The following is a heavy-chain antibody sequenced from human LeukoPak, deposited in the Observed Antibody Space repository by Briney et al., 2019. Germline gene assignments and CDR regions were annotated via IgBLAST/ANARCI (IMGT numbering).Heavy chain of an antibody. Sequence: NSSETLSLTCAVYGGSFSGYYWSWIRQPPGKGLEWIGEINHSGSTNYNPSLKSRVTISVDTSKNQFSLKLSSVTAADTAVYYCARKAGYNWNYRYYFDYWGQGTLVTVSS. D-gene: IGHD1-7*01. CDR3: ARKAGYNWNYRYYFDY. CDR1: GGSFSGYY. J-gene: IGHJ4*02. V-gene: IGHV4-34*01. CDR2: INHSGST.